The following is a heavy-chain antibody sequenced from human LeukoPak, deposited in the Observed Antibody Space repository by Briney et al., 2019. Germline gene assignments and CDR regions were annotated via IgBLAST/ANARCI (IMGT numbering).Heavy chain of an antibody. Sequence: SVKVSCKASGGTFSSYAISWVRQAPGQGLEWMGGIILIFGTANYAQKFQGRVTITADESTSTAYMELSSLRSEDTAVYYCARGFLKWFYRGLWFDPWGQGTLVTVSS. V-gene: IGHV1-69*13. CDR1: GGTFSSYA. J-gene: IGHJ5*02. CDR2: IILIFGTA. D-gene: IGHD3-3*01. CDR3: ARGFLKWFYRGLWFDP.